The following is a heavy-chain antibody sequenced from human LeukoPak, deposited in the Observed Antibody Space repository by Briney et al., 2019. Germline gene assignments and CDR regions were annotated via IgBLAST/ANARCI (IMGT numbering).Heavy chain of an antibody. V-gene: IGHV3-64*01. D-gene: IGHD3-22*01. Sequence: GGSLRLSCAASGFTFSIYAMHCVRQAPGKGLEYVSAISSNGGSTYYANSVKGRFTISRDNSKNTLYLQMCSLRAEDMAVYYCARDKYYDSSGYYFYFDYWGQGTLVTVSS. CDR1: GFTFSIYA. CDR3: ARDKYYDSSGYYFYFDY. J-gene: IGHJ4*02. CDR2: ISSNGGST.